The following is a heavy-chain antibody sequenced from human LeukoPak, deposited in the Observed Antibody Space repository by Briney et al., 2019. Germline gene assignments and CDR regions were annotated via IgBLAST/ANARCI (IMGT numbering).Heavy chain of an antibody. CDR1: GGSFSGYY. CDR2: INHSGST. V-gene: IGHV4-34*01. Sequence: KSSETLSLTCAVYGGSFSGYYWSWIRQPPGKGLEWIGEINHSGSTNYNPSLKSRVTISVDTSKNQFSLKLSSVTAADTAVYYCARGYSYGEFDYWGQGTLVTVSS. CDR3: ARGYSYGEFDY. D-gene: IGHD4-17*01. J-gene: IGHJ4*02.